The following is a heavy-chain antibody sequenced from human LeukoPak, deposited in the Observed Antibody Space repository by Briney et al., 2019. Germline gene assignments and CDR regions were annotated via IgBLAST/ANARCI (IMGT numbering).Heavy chain of an antibody. CDR2: ISWNSGSI. CDR3: AKDISAGSAAGLDY. CDR1: GFTFDDYA. V-gene: IGHV3-9*01. J-gene: IGHJ4*02. Sequence: PGGSLRLSCAASGFTFDDYAMHWVRQAPGKGLEWVSGISWNSGSIGYADSVKGRFTISRDNAKNSLYLQMNSLRAEDTALYYCAKDISAGSAAGLDYWGQGTLVTVSS. D-gene: IGHD6-13*01.